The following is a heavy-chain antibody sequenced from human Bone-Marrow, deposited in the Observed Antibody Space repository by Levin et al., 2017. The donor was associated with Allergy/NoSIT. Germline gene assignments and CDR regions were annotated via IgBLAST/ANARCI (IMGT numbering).Heavy chain of an antibody. J-gene: IGHJ6*02. Sequence: PSETLSLTCTVSGGSVSSSSFYWGWIRQPPGKGLQWIGAVYYTGNTFYNPSLKSRVTMSVDMSKSHFSLKLSSVTAADTAIYYCARETSSSEGMDVGGPGTTVTVSS. CDR1: GGSVSSSSFY. D-gene: IGHD6-13*01. V-gene: IGHV4-39*07. CDR2: VYYTGNT. CDR3: ARETSSSEGMDV.